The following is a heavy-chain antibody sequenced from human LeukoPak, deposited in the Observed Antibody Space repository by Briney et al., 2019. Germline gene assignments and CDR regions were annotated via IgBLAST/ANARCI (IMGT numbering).Heavy chain of an antibody. CDR1: GGSISSYY. Sequence: PSETLSLTCTVSGGSISSYYWSWIRQPPGKGLEWIGYIYYSGSTNYNPSLKSRVTISVDTSKNQFSLKLSSVTAADTAVYYCARTGDFWSGFHFDYWGQGTLVTVSS. D-gene: IGHD3-3*01. J-gene: IGHJ4*02. CDR3: ARTGDFWSGFHFDY. V-gene: IGHV4-59*01. CDR2: IYYSGST.